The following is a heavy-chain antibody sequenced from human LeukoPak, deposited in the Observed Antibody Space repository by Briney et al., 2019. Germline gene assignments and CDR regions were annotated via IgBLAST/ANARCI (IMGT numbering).Heavy chain of an antibody. V-gene: IGHV4-59*01. CDR2: VFYSGNT. J-gene: IGHJ5*02. Sequence: SETLSPTRIFSGGSINSYYWKWVRPPPGKGLGWVGYVFYSGNTNYNPSLKSRVTISVDASKSQLSLKLSSVTAADTAVYYCARARDDYINNWFDPWGQGTLVTVSS. D-gene: IGHD5-24*01. CDR3: ARARDDYINNWFDP. CDR1: GGSINSYY.